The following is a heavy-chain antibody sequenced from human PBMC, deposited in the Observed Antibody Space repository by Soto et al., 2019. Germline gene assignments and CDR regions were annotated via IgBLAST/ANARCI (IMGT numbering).Heavy chain of an antibody. Sequence: QVQLVESGGGLVKPGGSLRLSCAASGFTFSDYYMSWIRQAPGKGLEWVAYLSSSGSTIKYGDSVKGRFTISRDNAKNSLYLQMNSLRVEDTAIYYCERDLATVTQRFDCWGQGNLVTVSS. CDR1: GFTFSDYY. V-gene: IGHV3-11*01. CDR2: LSSSGSTI. CDR3: ERDLATVTQRFDC. D-gene: IGHD4-17*01. J-gene: IGHJ4*02.